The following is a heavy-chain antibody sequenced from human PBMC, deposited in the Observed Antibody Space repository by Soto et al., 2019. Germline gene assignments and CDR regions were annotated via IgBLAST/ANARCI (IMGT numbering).Heavy chain of an antibody. V-gene: IGHV5-51*01. CDR1: GYSFTSYW. CDR2: IYPGDSDT. CDR3: AASIFYYGMDV. J-gene: IGHJ6*02. Sequence: GESLKISCKASGYSFTSYWIGWVRQMPGKGLEWMGIIYPGDSDTKYNPSFQGQVTISADKSITTTYLQWSSLKASDTAIYYCAASIFYYGMDVWGQGTTVTVSS.